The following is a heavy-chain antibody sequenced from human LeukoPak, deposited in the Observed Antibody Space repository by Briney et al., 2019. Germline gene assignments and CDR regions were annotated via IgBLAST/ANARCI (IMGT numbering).Heavy chain of an antibody. Sequence: GGSLRLSCAASGFTFSSYETNWVRQAPGKGLEWVSYISSSGSTIYYADSVKGRFTISRDNAKNSLYLQMNSLRAEDTAVYYCARVWWFGELSFGFDPLGQGTLVTVSS. D-gene: IGHD3-10*01. V-gene: IGHV3-48*03. CDR2: ISSSGSTI. CDR1: GFTFSSYE. J-gene: IGHJ5*02. CDR3: ARVWWFGELSFGFDP.